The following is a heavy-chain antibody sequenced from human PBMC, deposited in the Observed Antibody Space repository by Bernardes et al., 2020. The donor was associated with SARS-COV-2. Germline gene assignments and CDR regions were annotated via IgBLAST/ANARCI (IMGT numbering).Heavy chain of an antibody. V-gene: IGHV3-7*01. CDR2: IKQDGSEK. CDR1: GFTFSSYW. CDR3: ARDLVGAVAGTYDY. J-gene: IGHJ4*02. D-gene: IGHD6-19*01. Sequence: GGSLRLSCAASGFTFSSYWMSWVRQAPGKGLEWVANIKQDGSEKYYVDSVKGRFTISRDNAKNSLYLQMNSLGAEDTAVYYCARDLVGAVAGTYDYWDQGTLVTVSS.